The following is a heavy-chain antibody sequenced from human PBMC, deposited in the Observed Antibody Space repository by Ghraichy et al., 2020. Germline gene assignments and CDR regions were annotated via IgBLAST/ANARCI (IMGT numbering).Heavy chain of an antibody. Sequence: GGSLRLSCVGSGFSFSGYSMNWVRQSPGKGLEWVSYITSSSRTISYADSVKGRFTISRDNAQNSLYLQMNSLRDDDTAVYYCARGSRVVRFYYYDGMDVWGQGTTVTVSS. D-gene: IGHD4-23*01. CDR3: ARGSRVVRFYYYDGMDV. CDR1: GFSFSGYS. V-gene: IGHV3-48*02. CDR2: ITSSSRTI. J-gene: IGHJ6*02.